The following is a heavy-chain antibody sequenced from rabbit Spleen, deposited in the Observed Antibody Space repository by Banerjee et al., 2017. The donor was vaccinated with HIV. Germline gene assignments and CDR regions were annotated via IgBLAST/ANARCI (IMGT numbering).Heavy chain of an antibody. CDR1: GFSFSSSSHW. D-gene: IGHD2-1*01. V-gene: IGHV1S47*01. J-gene: IGHJ4*01. CDR2: IYNGDGST. Sequence: QEQLEESGGDLVKPEGSLTLTCTASGFSFSSSSHWICWVRQAPGKGPEWIACIYNGDGSTYYASWVNGRFTISRSTSLNTVTLQMTSLTVADTATYFCARDDTGDGVFYSNLWGQGTLVTVS. CDR3: ARDDTGDGVFYSNL.